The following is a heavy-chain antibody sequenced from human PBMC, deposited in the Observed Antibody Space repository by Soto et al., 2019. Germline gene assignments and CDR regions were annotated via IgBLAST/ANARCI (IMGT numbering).Heavy chain of an antibody. CDR3: AREGAVAGSQDF. Sequence: QVHLVESGGGVVHPGRSLRLSCAASGFMFSDYGMHWVRQAPGKGLEWVAIIWYDGNYKYYSESAKGRFTISRDNSNNTLYLQMNNLRVEDTAVYFCAREGAVAGSQDFWGQGTLVTASS. D-gene: IGHD6-19*01. V-gene: IGHV3-33*01. CDR1: GFMFSDYG. J-gene: IGHJ4*02. CDR2: IWYDGNYK.